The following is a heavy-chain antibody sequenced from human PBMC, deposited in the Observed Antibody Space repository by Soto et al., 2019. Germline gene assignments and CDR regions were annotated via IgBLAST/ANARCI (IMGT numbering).Heavy chain of an antibody. V-gene: IGHV5-51*01. CDR1: GYSFTSYW. CDR2: LYPEDSDT. Sequence: GESLKISCKASGYSFTSYWIVRVRHMPGKCLELMGILYPEDSDTRYRPSFQGQVTISADKSISTAYLQWSSQRASDTAMYDCATPFDTSGLYDFWGQGTLVTVSS. D-gene: IGHD6-19*01. J-gene: IGHJ4*02. CDR3: ATPFDTSGLYDF.